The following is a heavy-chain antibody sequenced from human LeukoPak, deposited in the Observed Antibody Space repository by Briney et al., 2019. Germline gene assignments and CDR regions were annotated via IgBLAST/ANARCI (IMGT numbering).Heavy chain of an antibody. CDR3: ARRWFGEGAGAFDI. CDR1: GGSISSYY. V-gene: IGHV4-59*01. CDR2: IYYSGST. D-gene: IGHD3-10*01. Sequence: PSETLSLTCTVSGGSISSYYWSWIRQPPGKGLEWIGYIYYSGSTNYNPSLKSRVTISVDTSKNQFSLKLSSVTAADTAVYYCARRWFGEGAGAFDIWGQGTMVTVSS. J-gene: IGHJ3*02.